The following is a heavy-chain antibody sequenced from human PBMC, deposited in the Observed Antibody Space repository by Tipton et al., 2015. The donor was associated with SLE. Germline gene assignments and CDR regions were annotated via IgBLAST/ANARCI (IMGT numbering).Heavy chain of an antibody. D-gene: IGHD3-9*01. CDR2: ISSNGGST. V-gene: IGHV3-64*02. J-gene: IGHJ3*02. Sequence: SLRLSCAASGFTFSSYAMHWVRPAPGKGLEYVSAISSNGGSTYYADSVKGRFTISRDNSKNTLYLQMGSLRAEDMAVYYCARAQSWRATGAFDIWGQGTMVTVSS. CDR1: GFTFSSYA. CDR3: ARAQSWRATGAFDI.